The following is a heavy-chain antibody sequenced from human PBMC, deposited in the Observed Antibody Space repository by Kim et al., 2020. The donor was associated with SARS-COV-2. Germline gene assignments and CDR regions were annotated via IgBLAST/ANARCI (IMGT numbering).Heavy chain of an antibody. V-gene: IGHV4-34*01. Sequence: SETLSLTCAVYGGSFSGYYWSWIRQPPGKGLEWIGEINHSGSTNYNPSLKSRVTISVDTSKNQFSLKLSSVTAADTAVYYCARASLAYYDILTAPRYFDLWGRGTLVTVSS. CDR1: GGSFSGYY. J-gene: IGHJ2*01. CDR2: INHSGST. CDR3: ARASLAYYDILTAPRYFDL. D-gene: IGHD3-9*01.